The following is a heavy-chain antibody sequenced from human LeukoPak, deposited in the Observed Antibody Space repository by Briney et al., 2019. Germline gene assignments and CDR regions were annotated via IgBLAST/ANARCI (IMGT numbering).Heavy chain of an antibody. CDR1: GFTFSSYS. Sequence: GGSLRLSCAASGFTFSSYSMNWVRQAPGKGLEWVSSISSSSSYIYYADSVKGRFTISRDNAKNSLYLQMNSLRAEDTAVYYCARDLNDFWSGYLEDYWGQGTLVTVSS. V-gene: IGHV3-21*01. J-gene: IGHJ4*02. D-gene: IGHD3-3*01. CDR3: ARDLNDFWSGYLEDY. CDR2: ISSSSSYI.